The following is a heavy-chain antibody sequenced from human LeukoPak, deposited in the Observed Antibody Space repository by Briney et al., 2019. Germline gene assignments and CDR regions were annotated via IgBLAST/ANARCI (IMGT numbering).Heavy chain of an antibody. V-gene: IGHV3-33*01. CDR2: IWYDGSNK. CDR3: ARGSVEDIVVVPAARPYYYYGMDV. D-gene: IGHD2-2*01. J-gene: IGHJ6*02. CDR1: GFTFSSYG. Sequence: GGSLRLSCAASGFTFSSYGMHWVRQAPGKGLEWVAVIWYDGSNKYYADSVKGRFTISRGNSKNTLYLQMNSLRAEDTAVYYCARGSVEDIVVVPAARPYYYYGMDVWGQGTTVTVSS.